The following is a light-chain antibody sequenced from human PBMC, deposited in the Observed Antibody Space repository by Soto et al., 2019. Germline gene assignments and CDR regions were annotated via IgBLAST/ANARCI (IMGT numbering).Light chain of an antibody. Sequence: EIVMTQSPATLSVSPGDTATLSCRASQSVAGNLAWYQQKPGQPPRLLIYGVSTRATGVPARFSGSGSETDFSLTISSLQIEDFSLYYCQQSTNRPPLTFXGGTKVDIK. CDR3: QQSTNRPPLT. J-gene: IGKJ4*01. CDR2: GVS. V-gene: IGKV3-15*01. CDR1: QSVAGN.